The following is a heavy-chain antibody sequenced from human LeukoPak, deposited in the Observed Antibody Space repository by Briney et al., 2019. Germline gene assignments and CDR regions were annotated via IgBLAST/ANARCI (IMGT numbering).Heavy chain of an antibody. J-gene: IGHJ4*02. D-gene: IGHD2-8*01. CDR3: ARDCTNGVCYN. CDR2: ITPIFGTA. CDR1: GGTFSSYA. Sequence: ASVKVSCKASGGTFSSYAISWVRQAPGQGLEWMGGITPIFGTANYAQKIQGRVTITADESTSTAYMELSSLRSEDTAVYYCARDCTNGVCYNWGQGTLVTVSS. V-gene: IGHV1-69*13.